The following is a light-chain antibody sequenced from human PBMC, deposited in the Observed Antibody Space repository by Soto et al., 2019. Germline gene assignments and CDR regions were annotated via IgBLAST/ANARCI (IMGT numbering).Light chain of an antibody. Sequence: EIVLTQSSGTLSLSPGERATLSCRASQSVSSSYLAWYQQKPGQAPRLLIYGASSRATGIPDRFSGSGSGIDFTLTISGREPEYFEVYYCQSVGAFGRATKVVTK. J-gene: IGKJ3*01. V-gene: IGKV3-20*01. CDR3: QSVGA. CDR1: QSVSSSY. CDR2: GAS.